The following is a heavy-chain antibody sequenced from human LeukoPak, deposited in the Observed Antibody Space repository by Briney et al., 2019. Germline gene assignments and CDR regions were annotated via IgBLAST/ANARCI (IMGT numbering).Heavy chain of an antibody. CDR1: GFTVSGTH. D-gene: IGHD3-16*01. CDR3: AKDEATSGGGLAS. J-gene: IGHJ4*02. CDR2: MYTGGTT. Sequence: PGGSLRLSCTASGFTVSGTHMSWVRQAPGKGLEWVSAMYTGGTTYYADSVQGRFTLSRDSSKNSLYLHMNILRLDDTAVYYCAKDEATSGGGLASWGQGTLVTVSS. V-gene: IGHV3-53*01.